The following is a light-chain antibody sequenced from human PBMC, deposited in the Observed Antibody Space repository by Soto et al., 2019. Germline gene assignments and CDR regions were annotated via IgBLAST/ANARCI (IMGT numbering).Light chain of an antibody. CDR1: PSLLHITGETF. V-gene: IGKV2D-29*02. J-gene: IGKJ5*01. CDR3: MQSTQLPPT. CDR2: EVS. Sequence: DVVMTQTPVSLSVAPGEPASTPSTSRPSLLHITGETFLFGYLQKPGQSPQLXIYEVSTRVSGVPDRFSGSGSGTDFTLEISRVETDDVGIYYCMQSTQLPPTFGQGTRLEIK.